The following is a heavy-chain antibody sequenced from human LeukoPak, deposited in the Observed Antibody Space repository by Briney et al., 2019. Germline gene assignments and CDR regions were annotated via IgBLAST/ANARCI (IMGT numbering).Heavy chain of an antibody. CDR1: GDSISVGDLY. CDR3: ARVSIGEVPSPLYWYFDL. Sequence: SQTLSLTCAVFGDSISVGDLYWTWIRQPPGKGLEWIGFIYRTGSAYYNPSLKSRVVISSDKSANQFSLKLSSVTAADTAVYYCARVSIGEVPSPLYWYFDLWGRGTLVTVSS. V-gene: IGHV4-30-4*08. D-gene: IGHD2/OR15-2a*01. J-gene: IGHJ2*01. CDR2: IYRTGSA.